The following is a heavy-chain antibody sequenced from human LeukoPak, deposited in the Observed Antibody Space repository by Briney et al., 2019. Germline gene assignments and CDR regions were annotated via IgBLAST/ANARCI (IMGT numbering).Heavy chain of an antibody. CDR1: GYSISSGYY. V-gene: IGHV4-38-2*01. CDR2: IYHSGST. D-gene: IGHD3-10*01. J-gene: IGHJ5*02. Sequence: PSETLSLTCAVSGYSISSGYYWGWIRQPPGKGLEWIGSIYHSGSTYYNPSLKSRVTISVDTPKNQFSLKLSSVTAADTAVYYCARRPGYWFDPWGQGTLVTVSS. CDR3: ARRPGYWFDP.